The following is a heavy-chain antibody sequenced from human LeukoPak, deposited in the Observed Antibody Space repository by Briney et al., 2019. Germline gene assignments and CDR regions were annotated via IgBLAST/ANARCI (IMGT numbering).Heavy chain of an antibody. CDR3: ARGVYIAAAQYGY. CDR2: IYYSGTT. CDR1: GGSISSHY. Sequence: SSETLSLTCTVSGGSISSHYWSWIRQPPGKGLEWIGYIYYSGTTNYNPFLKSRVTISVDTSKNQFSLKLSSVTAADTAVYYCARGVYIAAAQYGYWGQGTLVTVSS. J-gene: IGHJ4*02. D-gene: IGHD6-13*01. V-gene: IGHV4-59*11.